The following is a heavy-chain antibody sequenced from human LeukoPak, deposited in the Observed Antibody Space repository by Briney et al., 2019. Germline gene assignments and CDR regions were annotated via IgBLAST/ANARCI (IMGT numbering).Heavy chain of an antibody. CDR3: VRWGVVVVDSKYWYFDL. V-gene: IGHV3-7*01. J-gene: IGHJ2*01. Sequence: PGGSLRLSCEAPGFTFSDYWMSWVRQAPGKGLEWVANIKQDGGDTSHVGSVKGRSTISRDNAKNSLHLQMNSLRVDDTAIYYCVRWGVVVVDSKYWYFDLWGRGTVVTVSS. CDR2: IKQDGGDT. CDR1: GFTFSDYW. D-gene: IGHD3-22*01.